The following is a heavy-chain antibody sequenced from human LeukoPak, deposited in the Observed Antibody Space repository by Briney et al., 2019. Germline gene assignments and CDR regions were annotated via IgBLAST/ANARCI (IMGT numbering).Heavy chain of an antibody. D-gene: IGHD3-22*01. Sequence: ASVKVSCKASGYIFTSYGTSWVRQAPGQGLEWMGWISVYNGNTNYAQKVQGRVTMTTDTSTSTAYMELRSLRSDDTAVYYCARDVPYYSDSSGYFAFDYWGQGTLVTVSS. CDR1: GYIFTSYG. J-gene: IGHJ4*02. CDR3: ARDVPYYSDSSGYFAFDY. CDR2: ISVYNGNT. V-gene: IGHV1-18*01.